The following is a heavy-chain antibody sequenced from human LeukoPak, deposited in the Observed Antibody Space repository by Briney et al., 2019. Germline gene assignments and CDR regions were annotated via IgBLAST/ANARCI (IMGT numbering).Heavy chain of an antibody. CDR2: ISSSSSYI. CDR3: ARVLGYCSSTSCYPYGMDV. V-gene: IGHV3-21*01. Sequence: PRGSLRLSCAASGFTFSSYSMNWVRQAPGKWLEWVSSISSSSSYIYYADSVKGRFTISRDNAKNSLYLQMNSLRAEDTDVYYCARVLGYCSSTSCYPYGMDVWGQGTTVTVSS. CDR1: GFTFSSYS. D-gene: IGHD2-2*01. J-gene: IGHJ6*02.